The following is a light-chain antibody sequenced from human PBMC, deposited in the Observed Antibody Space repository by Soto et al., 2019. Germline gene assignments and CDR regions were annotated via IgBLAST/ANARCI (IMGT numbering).Light chain of an antibody. J-gene: IGKJ5*01. CDR2: GAS. V-gene: IGKV3D-15*01. Sequence: ETVLAQSPGTLSLSLGERGTLSLRASQSVSSSYLAWYQRNPGQAPRLLISGASTRDTRIPARFSGSESGTEFTLTISNLQSEDAAVYFCQQYNDWPRTFGQGTRLEIK. CDR3: QQYNDWPRT. CDR1: QSVSSSY.